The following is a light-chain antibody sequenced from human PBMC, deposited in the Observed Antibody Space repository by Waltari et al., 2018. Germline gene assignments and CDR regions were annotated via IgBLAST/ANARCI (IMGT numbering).Light chain of an antibody. Sequence: EIVLTQSPATLSVSPGERATLSCRARQSVSTKVAWYQQRPGQAPRLPIYAASSRATGVPARFGGSGSETDFTLTISGLQSEDFAVYYCQHYEGWPPWTFGQGTKV. J-gene: IGKJ1*01. CDR2: AAS. V-gene: IGKV3-15*01. CDR1: QSVSTK. CDR3: QHYEGWPPWT.